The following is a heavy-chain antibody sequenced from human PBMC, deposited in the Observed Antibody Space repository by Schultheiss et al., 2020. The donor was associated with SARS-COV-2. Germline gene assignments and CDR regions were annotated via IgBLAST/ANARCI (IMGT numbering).Heavy chain of an antibody. CDR3: ARGGVVVPAAMGSSRNWYFDL. J-gene: IGHJ2*01. D-gene: IGHD2-2*01. CDR1: GFTFSSYS. CDR2: ISSSSSTI. Sequence: GESLKISCAASGFTFSSYSMNWVRQAPGKGLEWVSYISSSSSTIYYADSVKGRFTISRDNAKNSLYLQMNSLRDEDTAVYYCARGGVVVPAAMGSSRNWYFDLWGRGTLVTVSS. V-gene: IGHV3-48*02.